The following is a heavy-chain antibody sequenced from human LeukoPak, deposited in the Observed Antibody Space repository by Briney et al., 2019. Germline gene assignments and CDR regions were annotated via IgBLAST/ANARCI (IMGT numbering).Heavy chain of an antibody. CDR2: IWYDGSNK. CDR3: ARGDGGRKNYYYGMDV. Sequence: GALRLSCAGAGFNLRSFGIDWVRQGPSQGVGGVAVIWYDGSNKYYADSVKGRFTISRDNSKNTLYLQMNSLRAEDTAVYYCARGDGGRKNYYYGMDVWGQGTTVTVSS. V-gene: IGHV3-33*01. CDR1: GFNLRSFG. J-gene: IGHJ6*02. D-gene: IGHD4-23*01.